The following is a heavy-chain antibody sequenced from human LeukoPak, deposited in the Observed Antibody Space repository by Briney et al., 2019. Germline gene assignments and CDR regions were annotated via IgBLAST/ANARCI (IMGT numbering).Heavy chain of an antibody. CDR3: AKDLLRFSPFDY. CDR2: ISGSGGST. D-gene: IGHD3-3*01. Sequence: GGSLRLSCAASGFIFSGFDVHWVRQAPGKGLEWVSAISGSGGSTYYADSVKGRFTISRDNSKNTLYLQMNSLRAEDTAVYYCAKDLLRFSPFDYWGQGTLVTVSS. CDR1: GFIFSGFD. J-gene: IGHJ4*02. V-gene: IGHV3-23*01.